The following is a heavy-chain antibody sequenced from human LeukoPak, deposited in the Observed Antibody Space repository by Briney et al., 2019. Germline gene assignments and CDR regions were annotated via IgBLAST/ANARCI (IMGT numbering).Heavy chain of an antibody. Sequence: PGGSLRLSCAASGFAFDDYAMHWVRQAPGKGLEWVSGISWNSGSIGYADSVKGRFTISRDNAKNSLYLQMNSLRAEDTAVYYCARDPNCGGDCWVSYYGMDVWGQGTTVTVSS. J-gene: IGHJ6*02. D-gene: IGHD2-21*02. CDR1: GFAFDDYA. V-gene: IGHV3-9*01. CDR3: ARDPNCGGDCWVSYYGMDV. CDR2: ISWNSGSI.